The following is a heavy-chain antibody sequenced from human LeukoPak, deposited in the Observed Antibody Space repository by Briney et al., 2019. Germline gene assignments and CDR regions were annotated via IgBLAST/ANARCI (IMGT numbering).Heavy chain of an antibody. Sequence: ASVKVSCKASGYTFTSYYMHWVRQAPGQGLEWMGIINPSGGSTSYAQKFQGRVTMTRDTSTSTVYMELSSLRSEDTAVYYCARVQPYYYDSSGYYETSTYYFDYWGQGTLVTVSS. J-gene: IGHJ4*02. CDR2: INPSGGST. V-gene: IGHV1-46*01. CDR1: GYTFTSYY. D-gene: IGHD3-22*01. CDR3: ARVQPYYYDSSGYYETSTYYFDY.